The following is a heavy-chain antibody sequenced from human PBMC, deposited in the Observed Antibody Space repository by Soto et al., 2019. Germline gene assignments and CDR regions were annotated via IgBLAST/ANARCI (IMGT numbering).Heavy chain of an antibody. J-gene: IGHJ5*02. CDR2: ISAYSGTA. Sequence: SVKVSCKASHYTFIDYSISWVRQAPGQGLEWMGWISAYSGTANYAQKFQGRVTITADESTSTAYMELSSLRSEDTAVYYCARPLWSGYYTEWFDPWGQGTLVTVSS. D-gene: IGHD3-3*01. V-gene: IGHV1-69*13. CDR3: ARPLWSGYYTEWFDP. CDR1: HYTFIDYS.